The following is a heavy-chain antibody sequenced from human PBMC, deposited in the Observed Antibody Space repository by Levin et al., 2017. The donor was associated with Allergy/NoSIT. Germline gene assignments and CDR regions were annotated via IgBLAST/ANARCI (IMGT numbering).Heavy chain of an antibody. CDR3: ARGRGFWTGYYYFDA. D-gene: IGHD3/OR15-3a*01. CDR1: GGSFSGHY. V-gene: IGHV4-34*01. J-gene: IGHJ5*02. CDR2: INHRGSA. Sequence: SQTLSLTCGVYGGSFSGHYWSWIRQPPGKGLEWIGEINHRGSANYNRSLKSRITISEDTSKNQFSLRLSSVAAADTALYYCARGRGFWTGYYYFDAWGQGTLVTVSS.